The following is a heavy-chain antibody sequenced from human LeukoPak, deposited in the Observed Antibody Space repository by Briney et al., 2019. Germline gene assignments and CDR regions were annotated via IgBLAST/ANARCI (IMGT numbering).Heavy chain of an antibody. D-gene: IGHD1-26*01. Sequence: TGGSLRLSCAASGFTFTAYDMNWVRQAPGKGLEWVSYISSSSSTIYYADSVKGRFTISRDNAKNSLYLQMNSLRAEDTAVYYCARDTNFDYWGRGTLVTVSS. V-gene: IGHV3-48*01. J-gene: IGHJ4*02. CDR1: GFTFTAYD. CDR2: ISSSSSTI. CDR3: ARDTNFDY.